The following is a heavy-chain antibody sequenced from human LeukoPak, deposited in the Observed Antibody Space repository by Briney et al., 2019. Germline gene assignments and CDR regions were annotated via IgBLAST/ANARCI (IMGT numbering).Heavy chain of an antibody. CDR1: GGSISSYY. Sequence: PSETLSLTCTVSGGSISSYYWSWIRQPPGKGLEWIGYIYYSGSTNCNPSLKSRVTISVDTSKNQFSRKLSSVTAADTAVYYCARTDTGLFDYWGQGTLVTVSS. V-gene: IGHV4-59*01. CDR3: ARTDTGLFDY. CDR2: IYYSGST. D-gene: IGHD5-18*01. J-gene: IGHJ4*02.